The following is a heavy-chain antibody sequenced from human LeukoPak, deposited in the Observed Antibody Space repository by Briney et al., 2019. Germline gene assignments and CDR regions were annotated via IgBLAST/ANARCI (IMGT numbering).Heavy chain of an antibody. Sequence: RGSLRLSCAPSGFTLSRYAMSWVRQAPGKGLEWVSAIIGSGGSRYYADSVKGRFTISRDNSKNTLYLQMSSVRAEDTAVYYCAKGAYCGGDCYPDYFDYWGQGTLVTVSS. CDR2: IIGSGGSR. D-gene: IGHD2-21*02. CDR1: GFTLSRYA. V-gene: IGHV3-23*01. J-gene: IGHJ4*02. CDR3: AKGAYCGGDCYPDYFDY.